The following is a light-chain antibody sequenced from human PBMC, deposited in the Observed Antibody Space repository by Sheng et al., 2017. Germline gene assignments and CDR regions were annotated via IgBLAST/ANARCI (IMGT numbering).Light chain of an antibody. CDR3: QSADSSGTYWV. Sequence: SYELTQPSSMSVSPGQTARITCSGDALPKQYAYWYQQKPGQAPVLVMYKDSERPSGIPERFSGSSSGTTVTLIISGVQAEDEADYYCQSADSSGTYWVFGEGTKLTVL. J-gene: IGLJ3*02. CDR2: KDS. V-gene: IGLV3-25*03. CDR1: ALPKQY.